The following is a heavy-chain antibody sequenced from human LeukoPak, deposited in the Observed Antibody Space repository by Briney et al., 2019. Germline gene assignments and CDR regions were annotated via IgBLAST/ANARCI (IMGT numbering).Heavy chain of an antibody. Sequence: SETLSLTCAVYGGSFSGYYWGWIRQPPGKGLEWIGEINHSGSTNYNPSLKSRVTISVDTSKNQFSLKLSSVTAADTALYYCARVRWLQPIFDYWGQGTLVTVSS. J-gene: IGHJ4*02. CDR1: GGSFSGYY. D-gene: IGHD5-24*01. V-gene: IGHV4-34*01. CDR2: INHSGST. CDR3: ARVRWLQPIFDY.